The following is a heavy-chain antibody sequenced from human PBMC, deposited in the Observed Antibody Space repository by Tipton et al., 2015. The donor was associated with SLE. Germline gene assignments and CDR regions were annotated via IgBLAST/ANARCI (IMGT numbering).Heavy chain of an antibody. CDR2: IYYSGST. CDR1: GGSISSHY. J-gene: IGHJ5*02. D-gene: IGHD3-10*01. Sequence: QLVQSGGGLVQPGRSLRLSCTVSGGSISSHYWSWIRQPPGKGLEWIGYIYYSGSTNYNPSLKSRVTISVDTSKNQFSLKLSSVTAADTAVYYCARVYQGGVIITGYNWFDPWGQGTLVTVSS. V-gene: IGHV4-59*11. CDR3: ARVYQGGVIITGYNWFDP.